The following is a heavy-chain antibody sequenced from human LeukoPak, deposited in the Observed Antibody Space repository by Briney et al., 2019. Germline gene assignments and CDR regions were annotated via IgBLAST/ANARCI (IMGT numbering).Heavy chain of an antibody. CDR2: IYHSGST. J-gene: IGHJ4*02. CDR1: GYSISSGYY. Sequence: KSSETLSLTCTVSGYSISSGYYWGWIRQPPGKGLEWIGSIYHSGSTYYNPSLKSRVTISVDTSKNQFSLKLSSVTAADTAVYYCGKAAAARTGGYFDYWGQGTLVTVSS. D-gene: IGHD6-13*01. CDR3: GKAAAARTGGYFDY. V-gene: IGHV4-38-2*02.